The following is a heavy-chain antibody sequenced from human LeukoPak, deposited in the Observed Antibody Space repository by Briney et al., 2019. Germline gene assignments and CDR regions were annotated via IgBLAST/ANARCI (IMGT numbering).Heavy chain of an antibody. CDR3: TRVPVGEWLLCNY. J-gene: IGHJ4*02. D-gene: IGHD3-3*01. CDR2: IRSKAYGGTT. Sequence: GGSLRLSCTASGFTFGDYAMSWFRQAPGKGLEWVGFIRSKAYGGTTEYAASVKGRFTISRDDSKSIAYLQMNSLKTEDTAVYYCTRVPVGEWLLCNYWGQGTLVTVSS. V-gene: IGHV3-49*03. CDR1: GFTFGDYA.